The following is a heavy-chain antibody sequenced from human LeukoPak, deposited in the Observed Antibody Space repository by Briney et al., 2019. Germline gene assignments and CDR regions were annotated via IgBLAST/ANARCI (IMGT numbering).Heavy chain of an antibody. Sequence: GGSLRLSCAASGFTFSSYAMSWVRQAPGKGLEWVPAISGSGGSTYYADSVKGRFTISRDNSKNTLYLQMNSLRAEDTAVYYCAKRRYYYGSGSYYIPGTLDYWGQGTLVTVSS. V-gene: IGHV3-23*01. CDR1: GFTFSSYA. CDR2: ISGSGGST. D-gene: IGHD3-10*01. J-gene: IGHJ4*02. CDR3: AKRRYYYGSGSYYIPGTLDY.